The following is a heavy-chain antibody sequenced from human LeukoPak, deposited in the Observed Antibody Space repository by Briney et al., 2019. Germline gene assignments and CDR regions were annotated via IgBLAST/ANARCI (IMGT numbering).Heavy chain of an antibody. Sequence: SETLSLTCAVYGGSFSGYYWSWIRQPPGKGLEWIGEINHSGSTNYNPSLKSRVTISVDTSKNQFSLKLSSVTAADTAVYYCARGYPQGAGTTSPHFDYWGQGTLVTVSS. D-gene: IGHD1-7*01. CDR1: GGSFSGYY. CDR2: INHSGST. J-gene: IGHJ4*02. V-gene: IGHV4-34*01. CDR3: ARGYPQGAGTTSPHFDY.